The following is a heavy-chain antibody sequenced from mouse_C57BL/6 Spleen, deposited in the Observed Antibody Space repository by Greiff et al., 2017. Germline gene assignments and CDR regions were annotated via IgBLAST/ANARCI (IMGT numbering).Heavy chain of an antibody. J-gene: IGHJ2*01. CDR1: GYTFTSYW. CDR2: INPSNGGT. Sequence: QVHVKQPGTELVKPGASVKLSCKASGYTFTSYWMHWVKQRPGQGLEWIGNINPSNGGTNYNEKFKSKATLTVDKSSSTAYMQLSGLTSEGSALYYCASGGSYVSYSGQSTTLTVSS. V-gene: IGHV1-53*01. D-gene: IGHD1-1*02. CDR3: ASGGSYVSY.